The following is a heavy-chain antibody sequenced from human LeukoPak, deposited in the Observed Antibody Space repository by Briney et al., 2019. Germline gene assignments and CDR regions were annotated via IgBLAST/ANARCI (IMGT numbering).Heavy chain of an antibody. CDR1: GFTFSSYW. Sequence: GGSLTLSCAASGFTFSSYWMHWVRQPPPKELVWVSRINSDGSSTSYTDSLKGRSTISRDNAKNTLYLQMNSLRAEDTAVYYCARDTYGDYDAFDIWGQGTMVTVSS. V-gene: IGHV3-74*01. CDR3: ARDTYGDYDAFDI. D-gene: IGHD4-17*01. CDR2: INSDGSST. J-gene: IGHJ3*02.